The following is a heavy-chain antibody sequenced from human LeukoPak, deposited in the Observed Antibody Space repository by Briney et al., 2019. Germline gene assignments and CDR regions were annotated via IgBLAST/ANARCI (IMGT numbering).Heavy chain of an antibody. Sequence: SETLSLTCAVYGGSFSGYYWSWIRQPPGKGLEWIGEINHSGSTNYNPSLKSRVTISVDTSKNQFSLKLSSVTAADTAVYYCATFSTNTAMGTFNFDYWGQGTLVTVSS. D-gene: IGHD5-18*01. V-gene: IGHV4-34*01. CDR3: ATFSTNTAMGTFNFDY. J-gene: IGHJ4*02. CDR1: GGSFSGYY. CDR2: INHSGST.